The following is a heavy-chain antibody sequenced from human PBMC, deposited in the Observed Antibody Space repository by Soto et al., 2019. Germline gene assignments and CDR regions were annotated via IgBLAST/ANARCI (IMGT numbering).Heavy chain of an antibody. V-gene: IGHV1-18*01. D-gene: IGHD4-17*01. CDR2: ISAYNGNT. CDR3: ARVPRRLYGDLDYFDY. Sequence: ASVKVSCKASGYTFTSYGIIWGRQPPGQGLEWMGWISAYNGNTNYAQKLQGRVTMTTDTSMSTAYTGLRSVRSDDTAVYYCARVPRRLYGDLDYFDYWGQGTLVTVSS. CDR1: GYTFTSYG. J-gene: IGHJ4*02.